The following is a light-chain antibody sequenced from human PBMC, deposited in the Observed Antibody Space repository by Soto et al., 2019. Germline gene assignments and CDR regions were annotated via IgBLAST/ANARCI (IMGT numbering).Light chain of an antibody. V-gene: IGKV1-27*01. J-gene: IGKJ1*01. CDR1: QGISNY. Sequence: DIQMTHYPSSLSESVGERVTITCRPSQGISNYLAWYQQKPGKVPKLLIYAASTLQSGVPSRFSGSGSGTDFTLSISSLQPEDVATYYCQRYNSAPQTFGQGTKVEIK. CDR3: QRYNSAPQT. CDR2: AAS.